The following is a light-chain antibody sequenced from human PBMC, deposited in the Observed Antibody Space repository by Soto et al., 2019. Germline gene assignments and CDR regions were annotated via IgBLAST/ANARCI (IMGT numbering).Light chain of an antibody. J-gene: IGKJ1*01. Sequence: EIVFTQSPGTLSLSPGSRSPLSRRASQSVSNNYLAWYQQKPGQAPRLLIYGASNRATGIPDRFSGSGSGTDFTPTISRLEPEDFAVDYCQQYGSSGTFGQGTKVEI. CDR2: GAS. CDR1: QSVSNNY. V-gene: IGKV3-20*01. CDR3: QQYGSSGT.